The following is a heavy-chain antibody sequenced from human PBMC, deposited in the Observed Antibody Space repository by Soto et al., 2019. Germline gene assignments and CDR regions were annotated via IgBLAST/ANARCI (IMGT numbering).Heavy chain of an antibody. CDR1: GFTFSSYD. CDR3: ARAIGPTLFDY. CDR2: IGTAGDT. V-gene: IGHV3-13*04. D-gene: IGHD3-22*01. Sequence: GGYLRLSCSASGFTFSSYDMHWVRQGPGKGLEWVSAIGTAGDTNYAGSVKGRFTISRENAKNSLYLQMNSLRAGDTAIYFCARAIGPTLFDYCGQGTLVTVSS. J-gene: IGHJ4*02.